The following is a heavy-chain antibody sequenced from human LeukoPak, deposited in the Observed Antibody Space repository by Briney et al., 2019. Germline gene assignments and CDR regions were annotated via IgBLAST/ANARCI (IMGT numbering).Heavy chain of an antibody. J-gene: IGHJ4*02. Sequence: GGSLRLSCGASGFSFSDAWMSWVRQAPGKGLEWIGRIKTKTSGGTTDYIAPVKGRFTISRDDSKNMLYLQMSSLKTEDTAVYYCTIISAIFGVVIPDYWGQGTLVTVSS. D-gene: IGHD3-3*01. CDR1: GFSFSDAW. CDR3: TIISAIFGVVIPDY. CDR2: IKTKTSGGTT. V-gene: IGHV3-15*01.